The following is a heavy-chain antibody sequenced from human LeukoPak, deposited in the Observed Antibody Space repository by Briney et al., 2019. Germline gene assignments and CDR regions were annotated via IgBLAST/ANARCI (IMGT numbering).Heavy chain of an antibody. V-gene: IGHV4-61*01. J-gene: IGHJ5*02. CDR3: ARGRYFDWSPRVWFDP. D-gene: IGHD3-9*01. Sequence: PSETLSHTCTVSGGSVSSGSYYWSWIRQPPGKGLEWIGYIYYSGSTNYNPSLKSRVTISVDTSKNQFSLKLSSVTAADTAVYYCARGRYFDWSPRVWFDPWGQGTLVTVSS. CDR1: GGSVSSGSYY. CDR2: IYYSGST.